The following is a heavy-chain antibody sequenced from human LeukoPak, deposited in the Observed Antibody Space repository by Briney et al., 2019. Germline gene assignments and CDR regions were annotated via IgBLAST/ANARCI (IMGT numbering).Heavy chain of an antibody. CDR1: GFNFSIYA. V-gene: IGHV3-30*04. CDR2: ISYDGSNK. CDR3: ANEWVRWLVNNAFDK. D-gene: IGHD6-19*01. J-gene: IGHJ3*02. Sequence: GGSLMLSCATSGFNFSIYAMHWVRQAPGKGLEWVAVISYDGSNKYFADSVKGRFTITTDNSKNTLYLQMNSLSAEDTALYYAANEWVRWLVNNAFDKWGQGTMVTVSS.